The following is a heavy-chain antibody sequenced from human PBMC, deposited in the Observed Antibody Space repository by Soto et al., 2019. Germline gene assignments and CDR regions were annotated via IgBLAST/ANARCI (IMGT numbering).Heavy chain of an antibody. CDR3: ARGHYDSSGYYYLFSNWFDP. CDR2: IYYSGST. D-gene: IGHD3-22*01. V-gene: IGHV4-61*01. CDR1: GGSVSSGSYY. Sequence: SEILSLTCTVSGGSVSSGSYYWNWIRQPPGKGLEWIGYIYYSGSTNYNPSLKSRVTISVDTSKNQFSLKLSSVTAADTAVYYCARGHYDSSGYYYLFSNWFDPWGQGTLVTVSP. J-gene: IGHJ5*02.